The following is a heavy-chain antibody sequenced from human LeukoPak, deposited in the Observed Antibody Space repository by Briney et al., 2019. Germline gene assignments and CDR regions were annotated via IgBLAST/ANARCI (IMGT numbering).Heavy chain of an antibody. J-gene: IGHJ5*02. CDR1: GGSISSYY. CDR2: IYYSGST. CDR3: ARSRIAVAGSGWFDL. V-gene: IGHV4-59*01. Sequence: SSETLSLTCTVSGGSISSYYWSWIRQPPGKGLEWIGYIYYSGSTNYNPSLKSRVTISVDTSKNQFSLKLSSVTAADTAVYYCARSRIAVAGSGWFDLWGQGTLVTVSS. D-gene: IGHD6-19*01.